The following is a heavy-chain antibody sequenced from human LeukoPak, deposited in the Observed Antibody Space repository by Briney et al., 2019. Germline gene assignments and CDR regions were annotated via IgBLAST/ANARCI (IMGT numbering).Heavy chain of an antibody. CDR1: GGSINNYY. V-gene: IGHV4-59*01. J-gene: IGHJ6*02. D-gene: IGHD3-10*01. Sequence: SETLSLTCTVSGGSINNYYWNWIRQPPGKGLEWIGYVTGSIYFSGSTKYDPSLESRVTMSVDTSKNQFSLTLSSVTAAGTAVYYCARDSREYGSGSYWDVWGQGTTVTVSS. CDR3: ARDSREYGSGSYWDV. CDR2: VTGSIYFSGST.